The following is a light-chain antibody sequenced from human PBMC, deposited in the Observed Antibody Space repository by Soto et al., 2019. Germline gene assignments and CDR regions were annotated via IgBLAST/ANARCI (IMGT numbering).Light chain of an antibody. CDR3: QQVDSFPHT. CDR1: QSLSTY. CDR2: NAS. V-gene: IGKV3-11*01. Sequence: EIVLTQSPATLSLSPGDRATLSCRASQSLSTYLAWYQQRPGQAPRLLIYNASNRAPGIPARFSGSGSGTDFTLTISSLEPEDFAFYYCQQVDSFPHTFGQGTKLEV. J-gene: IGKJ2*01.